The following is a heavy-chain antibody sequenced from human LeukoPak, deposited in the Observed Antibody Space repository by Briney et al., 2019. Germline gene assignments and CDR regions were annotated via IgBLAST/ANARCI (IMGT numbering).Heavy chain of an antibody. Sequence: GASVKVSCQASGYSFTSYGISWVRQAPGQGLEWMGWISVYNGNTNYAQKLQGRVTMTTDTSTSTAYMELRSLRSDDTAVYYCASVRFVDWIHVGYMDVWGKGTTVTVSS. J-gene: IGHJ6*03. CDR2: ISVYNGNT. CDR3: ASVRFVDWIHVGYMDV. D-gene: IGHD3/OR15-3a*01. CDR1: GYSFTSYG. V-gene: IGHV1-18*01.